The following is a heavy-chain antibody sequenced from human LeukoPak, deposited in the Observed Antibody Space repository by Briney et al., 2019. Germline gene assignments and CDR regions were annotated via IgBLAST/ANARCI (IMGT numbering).Heavy chain of an antibody. CDR2: IIPIFGTA. CDR3: ARVRGSYLDY. J-gene: IGHJ4*02. CDR1: GGTFSSYA. Sequence: GASVKVSCKASGGTFSSYAISWVRQAPGQGLEWMGGIIPIFGTANYAQKFPGRVTITADESTSTAYMELSSLRSEDTAVYYCARVRGSYLDYWGQGTLVTVSS. D-gene: IGHD3-16*01. V-gene: IGHV1-69*13.